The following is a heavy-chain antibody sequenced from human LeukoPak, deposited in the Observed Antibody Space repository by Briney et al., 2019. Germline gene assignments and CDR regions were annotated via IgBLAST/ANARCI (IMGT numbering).Heavy chain of an antibody. J-gene: IGHJ3*02. CDR3: ARGITIFGVVIRQDAFDI. CDR1: GGSISRGGYY. Sequence: PSETLSLTCTVSGGSISRGGYYWSWIRQHPGKGLEWIGYIYYSGSTYYNPSLKSRVTISVDTSKNQFSLKLSSVTAADTAVYYCARGITIFGVVIRQDAFDIWGQGTMVTVSS. D-gene: IGHD3-3*01. CDR2: IYYSGST. V-gene: IGHV4-31*03.